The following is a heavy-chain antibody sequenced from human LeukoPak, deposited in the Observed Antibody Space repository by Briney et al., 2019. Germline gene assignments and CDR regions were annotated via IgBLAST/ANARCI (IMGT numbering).Heavy chain of an antibody. CDR2: ISSSSSYI. Sequence: GGSLRLSCAASGFTFSSYSMNWVRQAPGKGLEWVSSISSSSSYIYYADSVKGRFTISRDNAKNSLYLQMNSLRAEDTAVYYCARGPGYYYDSSGYYYFGYWGQGTLVTVSS. CDR3: ARGPGYYYDSSGYYYFGY. V-gene: IGHV3-21*01. D-gene: IGHD3-22*01. CDR1: GFTFSSYS. J-gene: IGHJ4*02.